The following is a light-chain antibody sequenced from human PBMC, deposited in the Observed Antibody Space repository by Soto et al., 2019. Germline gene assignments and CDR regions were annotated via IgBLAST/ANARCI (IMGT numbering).Light chain of an antibody. Sequence: QSVLTQPPSVSAAPGQRVTISCSGSGSNIGNNFVSWYQQLPGTAPKLLIYDNNKRPSGIPDRFSGSKSGTSATLGITGLQTGDEADYYCGTWDSRLSAGLFGGGTKLTVL. CDR2: DNN. CDR1: GSNIGNNF. V-gene: IGLV1-51*01. CDR3: GTWDSRLSAGL. J-gene: IGLJ2*01.